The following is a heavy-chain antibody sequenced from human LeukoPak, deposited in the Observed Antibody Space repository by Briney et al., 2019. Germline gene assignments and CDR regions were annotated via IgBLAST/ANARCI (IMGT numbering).Heavy chain of an antibody. D-gene: IGHD2-15*01. CDR3: ARSYCSGGSCYGDY. J-gene: IGHJ4*02. CDR1: GFTFSDYY. V-gene: IGHV3-11*03. CDR2: ISSSSSYT. Sequence: PGGSLRLSCAASGFTFSDYYMSWIRQAPGKGLEWVSYISSSSSYTNYADSAKGRFTISRDNAKKSLYLQMNSLRAEDTAVYYCARSYCSGGSCYGDYWGQGTLVTVSS.